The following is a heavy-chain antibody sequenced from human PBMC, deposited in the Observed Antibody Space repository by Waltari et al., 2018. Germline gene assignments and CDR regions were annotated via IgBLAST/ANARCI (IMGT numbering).Heavy chain of an antibody. D-gene: IGHD4-4*01. CDR2: IIPIFGTA. CDR1: GGTFSSYA. V-gene: IGHV1-69*01. Sequence: QVQLVQSGAAVQKPGSSVKVSCKASGGTFSSYACSWVRQAPGQGLEWLGGIIPIFGTANYAQKFHGRVTITADESTSTAYMELSSLRSEDTAVYYCARDVYSNYDHFDYWGQGTLVTVSS. CDR3: ARDVYSNYDHFDY. J-gene: IGHJ4*02.